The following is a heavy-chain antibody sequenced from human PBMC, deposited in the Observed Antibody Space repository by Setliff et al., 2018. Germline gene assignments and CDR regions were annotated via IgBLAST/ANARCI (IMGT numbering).Heavy chain of an antibody. D-gene: IGHD3-16*01. V-gene: IGHV3-23*01. CDR1: GFSFSNYA. CDR3: AGDPPGPHLVYTY. Sequence: GGSLRLSCAASGFSFSNYAMNWVRQAPGKGLEWVSGITGSGAGTYYADSVEGRFTISRDNSDNTLYLEMNGLRAEDTAIYYCAGDPPGPHLVYTYWGQGALVTVSS. J-gene: IGHJ4*02. CDR2: ITGSGAGT.